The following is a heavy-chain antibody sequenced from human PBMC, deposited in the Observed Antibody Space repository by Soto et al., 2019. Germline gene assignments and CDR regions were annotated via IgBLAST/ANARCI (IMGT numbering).Heavy chain of an antibody. V-gene: IGHV5-51*01. Sequence: PGESLKISCKGSGYSFTSYWIGWVRQMPGKGLEWMGIIYPGDSDTRYSPSFQGQVTISADKSISTAYLQWSSLKASDTAMYYCARHTQYYDFWGGQAYYYYTDVWGKGTTVTVSS. D-gene: IGHD3-3*01. CDR1: GYSFTSYW. CDR2: IYPGDSDT. CDR3: ARHTQYYDFWGGQAYYYYTDV. J-gene: IGHJ6*03.